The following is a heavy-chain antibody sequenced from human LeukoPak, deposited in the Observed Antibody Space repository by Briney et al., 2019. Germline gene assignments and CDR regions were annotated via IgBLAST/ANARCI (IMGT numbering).Heavy chain of an antibody. Sequence: PSETLSLTCTVSGGSISSYYWSWIRQPPGKGLEWIGYIYTSGSTNYNPSLKSRVTILVDTSKNQFSLKLSSVTAADTAVYYCARRSHYYYYMDVWGKGTTVTVSS. J-gene: IGHJ6*03. CDR2: IYTSGST. CDR3: ARRSHYYYYMDV. V-gene: IGHV4-4*09. CDR1: GGSISSYY.